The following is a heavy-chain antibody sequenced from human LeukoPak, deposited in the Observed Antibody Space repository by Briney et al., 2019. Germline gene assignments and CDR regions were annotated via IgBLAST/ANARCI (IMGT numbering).Heavy chain of an antibody. CDR1: GFTFSSYA. CDR2: ISGSGDTT. D-gene: IGHD3-22*01. V-gene: IGHV3-23*01. J-gene: IGHJ5*02. CDR3: ARDMYYYDSSGA. Sequence: PGGSLRLSCAASGFTFSSYAMSWVRQAPGKGLEWVSVISGSGDTTNYADSVKGRFTISRDNSKNSLYLQMNSLRAEDTAVYYCARDMYYYDSSGAWGQGTLVTVSS.